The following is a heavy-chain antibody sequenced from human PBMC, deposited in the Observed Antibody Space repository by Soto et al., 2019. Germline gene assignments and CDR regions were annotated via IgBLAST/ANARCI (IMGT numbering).Heavy chain of an antibody. V-gene: IGHV4-39*01. J-gene: IGHJ4*02. CDR1: GGSIRSNDYF. CDR2: IYSNGGT. D-gene: IGHD2-8*02. Sequence: LQLQESGPGVVKPSETLSLACSVSGGSIRSNDYFWGWVRQPPGKGLEWIGSIYSNGGTYYSPSLKSRATVSIDTSNNQCFLTVRSVTAADTAVYYCATFLVGATARNDFDSWGQGTLVTISS. CDR3: ATFLVGATARNDFDS.